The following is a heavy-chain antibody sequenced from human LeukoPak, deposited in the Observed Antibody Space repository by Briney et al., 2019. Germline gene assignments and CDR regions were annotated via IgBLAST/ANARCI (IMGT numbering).Heavy chain of an antibody. CDR2: IYNSGGT. CDR1: GGSFSSYY. J-gene: IGHJ4*02. CDR3: ARAHCTATSCHHFDY. Sequence: SETLSLTCTVSGGSFSSYYWSWIRQPAGKGLDWIGRIYNSGGTNYNPSLESRVTMSVDTSKNQFSLKLSSVTAADTAVYYCARAHCTATSCHHFDYWGQGALVTVSS. V-gene: IGHV4-4*07. D-gene: IGHD2-2*01.